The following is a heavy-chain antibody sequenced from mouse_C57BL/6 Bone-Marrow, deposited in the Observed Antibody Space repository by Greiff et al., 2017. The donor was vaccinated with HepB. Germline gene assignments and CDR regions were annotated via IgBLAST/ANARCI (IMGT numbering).Heavy chain of an antibody. Sequence: EVHLVESGGGLVKPGGSLKLSCAASGFTFSDYGMHWVRQAPEKGLEWVAYISSGSSTIYYADTVKGRFTISRDNAKNTLFLQMTSLRSEDTAMYYCARRTAQASFAYWGQGTLVTVSA. V-gene: IGHV5-17*01. CDR3: ARRTAQASFAY. CDR2: ISSGSSTI. J-gene: IGHJ3*01. CDR1: GFTFSDYG. D-gene: IGHD3-2*02.